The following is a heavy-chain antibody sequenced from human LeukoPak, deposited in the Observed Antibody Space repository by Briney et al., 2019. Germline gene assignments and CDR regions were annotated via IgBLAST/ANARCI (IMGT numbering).Heavy chain of an antibody. J-gene: IGHJ4*02. CDR3: AREDIVATIDLDY. CDR1: GFTFSSYS. V-gene: IGHV3-21*01. Sequence: PGGSLRLSCAASGFTFSSYSMNWVRQAPGKGLEWVSSISSSSSYIYYADSVKGRFTISRDNAKNSLYLQMNSLRAEDTAVYYCAREDIVATIDLDYWGQGTLVTVSS. D-gene: IGHD5-12*01. CDR2: ISSSSSYI.